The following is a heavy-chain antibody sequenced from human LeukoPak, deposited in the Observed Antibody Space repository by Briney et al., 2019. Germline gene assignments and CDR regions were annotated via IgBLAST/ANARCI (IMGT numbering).Heavy chain of an antibody. V-gene: IGHV4-59*12. D-gene: IGHD3-10*01. CDR2: IYYSGST. CDR3: ARKEVRGVISPYYYMDV. CDR1: GGSISSYY. J-gene: IGHJ6*03. Sequence: SETLSLTCTVSGGSISSYYWSWIRQPPGKGLEWIGYIYYSGSTNYNPSLKSRVTISVDTSKNQFSLKLSSVTAADTAVYYCARKEVRGVISPYYYMDVWGKGTTVTISS.